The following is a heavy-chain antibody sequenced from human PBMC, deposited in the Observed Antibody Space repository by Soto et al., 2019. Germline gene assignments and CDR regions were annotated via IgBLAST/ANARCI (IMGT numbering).Heavy chain of an antibody. Sequence: SETLSLTCAVYGGSFSGYDWTWIRQPPGTGLEWIGEINHSGSTNYNPSLKSRVTISVDTSKNQFSLKLTSVTAADTAVYYCARDLQYSRLFYGMDVWGQGTTVTVSS. CDR3: ARDLQYSRLFYGMDV. D-gene: IGHD6-13*01. CDR1: GGSFSGYD. J-gene: IGHJ6*02. CDR2: INHSGST. V-gene: IGHV4-34*01.